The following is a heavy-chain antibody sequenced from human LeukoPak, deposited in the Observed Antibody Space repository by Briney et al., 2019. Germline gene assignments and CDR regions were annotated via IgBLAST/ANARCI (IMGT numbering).Heavy chain of an antibody. V-gene: IGHV4-39*07. CDR2: IYYSGTT. J-gene: IGHJ4*02. CDR1: GGSISSSTYY. D-gene: IGHD5-18*01. Sequence: SETLSLTCTVSGGSISSSTYYWAWVRQPPGKGLEWIASIYYSGTTYYNPSLKSRVTISVDTSKNQFSLKLSSVTAADTAVYYCARGRHVDTAMVTISRRVGGFGYWGQGTLVTVSS. CDR3: ARGRHVDTAMVTISRRVGGFGY.